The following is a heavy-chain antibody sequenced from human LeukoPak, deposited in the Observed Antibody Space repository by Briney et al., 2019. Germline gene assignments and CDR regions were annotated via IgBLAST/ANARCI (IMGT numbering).Heavy chain of an antibody. CDR3: ARDRGARGIAVAGVLDY. D-gene: IGHD6-19*01. CDR1: GYTFTSYG. V-gene: IGHV1-18*01. Sequence: ASVKVSCKASGYTFTSYGISWVRQAPGQGLEWKGWISAYNGNTNYAQKLQGRVTMTTDTSTSTAYMELRSLRSDDTAVYYCARDRGARGIAVAGVLDYWGQGTLVTVSS. CDR2: ISAYNGNT. J-gene: IGHJ4*02.